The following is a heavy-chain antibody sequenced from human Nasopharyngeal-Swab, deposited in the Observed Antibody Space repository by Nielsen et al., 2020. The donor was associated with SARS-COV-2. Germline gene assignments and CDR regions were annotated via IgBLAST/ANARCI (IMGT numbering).Heavy chain of an antibody. J-gene: IGHJ6*02. D-gene: IGHD1-26*01. V-gene: IGHV3-30-3*01. Sequence: GGSLRLSCAASGFTFSSYAMHWVRQAPGKGLEWVAVISYDGSNKYYADSVKGRFTISRDNSKNTLYLQMNSLRPDNTAVYYCARDPGDFGGATYYYYYGMDVWGQGTTATVSS. CDR1: GFTFSSYA. CDR3: ARDPGDFGGATYYYYYGMDV. CDR2: ISYDGSNK.